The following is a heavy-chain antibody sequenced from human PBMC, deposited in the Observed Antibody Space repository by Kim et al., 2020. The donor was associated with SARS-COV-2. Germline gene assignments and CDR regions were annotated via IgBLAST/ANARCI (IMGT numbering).Heavy chain of an antibody. J-gene: IGHJ5*02. D-gene: IGHD2-15*01. V-gene: IGHV4-39*01. Sequence: SETLSLTCTVSGGSISSSSYYWGWIRQPPGKGLEWIGSIYYSGSTYYNPSLKSRVTISVDTSKNQFSLKLSSVTAADTAVYYCARRGYCSGGICLNWFDPWGQGTLVTVSS. CDR1: GGSISSSSYY. CDR3: ARRGYCSGGICLNWFDP. CDR2: IYYSGST.